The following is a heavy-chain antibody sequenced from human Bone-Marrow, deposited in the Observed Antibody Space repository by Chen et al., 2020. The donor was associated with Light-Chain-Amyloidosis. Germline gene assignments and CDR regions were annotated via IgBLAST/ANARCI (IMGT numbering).Heavy chain of an antibody. Sequence: VRLVESGGGVVQPGGSVSLSCAASGFVFTTYGFQWVRQAPGKGLEGVSFIRFDGSDKYYVDSVKGRFTISRDDSKNAVHLQMSRLRVEETTFYCCEQRDSYGRPFSQWGQGTLVSVSS. J-gene: IGHJ4*02. CDR3: EQRDSYGRPFSQ. CDR1: GFVFTTYG. CDR2: IRFDGSDK. V-gene: IGHV3-30*02. D-gene: IGHD5-18*01.